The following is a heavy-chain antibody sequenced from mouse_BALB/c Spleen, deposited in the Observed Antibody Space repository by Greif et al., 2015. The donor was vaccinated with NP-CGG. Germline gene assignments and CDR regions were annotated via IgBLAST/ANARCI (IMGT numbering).Heavy chain of an antibody. J-gene: IGHJ3*01. V-gene: IGHV5-6-3*01. Sequence: EVQRVESGGGLVQPGGSLKLSCAASGFTFSSYGMSWVRQTPDKRLELVATINSNGGSTYYPDSVKGRSTISRDNAKNTLYLQMSSLKSEDTAMYYCATGFAYWGQGTLVTVSA. CDR3: ATGFAY. CDR2: INSNGGST. CDR1: GFTFSSYG.